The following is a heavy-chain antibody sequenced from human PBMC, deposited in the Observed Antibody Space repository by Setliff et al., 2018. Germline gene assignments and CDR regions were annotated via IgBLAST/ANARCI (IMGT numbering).Heavy chain of an antibody. CDR2: INHTGST. J-gene: IGHJ5*02. CDR3: ARGYCSSPSCFFAGWFDP. D-gene: IGHD2-2*01. CDR1: GVSVSRHY. V-gene: IGHV4-34*01. Sequence: SETLSLTCSVSGVSVSRHYWSWIRQPPGKGLEWIGEINHTGSTNYSPSLKSRVTISVDTSKNQFSLKLTSVTAADTAVYYCARGYCSSPSCFFAGWFDPWGQGTLVTVSS.